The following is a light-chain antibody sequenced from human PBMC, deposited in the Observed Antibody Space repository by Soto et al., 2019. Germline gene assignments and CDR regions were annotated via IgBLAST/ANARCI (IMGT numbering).Light chain of an antibody. CDR2: STS. CDR3: QQYGSSLFT. J-gene: IGKJ3*01. CDR1: QSVSSSY. V-gene: IGKV3-20*01. Sequence: EIMLTQSPGTLSLSPGERVTLSCRASQSVSSSYLAWYQQKPGQAPKLLIYSTSNRATGIPDRFSGSGSGTDFTLTISRLEPEDFAVYYCQQYGSSLFTFGPGTRVDIK.